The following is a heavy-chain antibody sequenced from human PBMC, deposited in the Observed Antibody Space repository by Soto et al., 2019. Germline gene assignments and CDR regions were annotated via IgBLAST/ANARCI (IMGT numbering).Heavy chain of an antibody. Sequence: QVRLVESGGGVVQPGRSLRLSCAASGFAFHNYSMHWVRQAPGKGLEWVAIMSMDGSNKYYADSVKGRFTISRDNSKSMLFLQVSSLRPEDTAVYFCARDRAPYVYFYYGMDVWGQGTTVTVS. CDR2: MSMDGSNK. J-gene: IGHJ6*02. V-gene: IGHV3-30-3*01. CDR1: GFAFHNYS. D-gene: IGHD3-10*02. CDR3: ARDRAPYVYFYYGMDV.